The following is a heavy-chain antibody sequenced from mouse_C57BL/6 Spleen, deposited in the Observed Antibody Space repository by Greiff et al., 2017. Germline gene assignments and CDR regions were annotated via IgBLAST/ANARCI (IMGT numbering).Heavy chain of an antibody. Sequence: VQLQQPGAELVKPGASVKLSCKASGYTFTSYWMHWVKQRPGRGLEWIGRIDPDSGGTKYNEKFKTKATLTVDKPSSTDYMQLSSLTSEDAAVYYCAGYDYRRWLWYFDVWGTGTTVTVSS. V-gene: IGHV1-72*01. CDR2: IDPDSGGT. J-gene: IGHJ1*03. CDR3: AGYDYRRWLWYFDV. CDR1: GYTFTSYW. D-gene: IGHD2-4*01.